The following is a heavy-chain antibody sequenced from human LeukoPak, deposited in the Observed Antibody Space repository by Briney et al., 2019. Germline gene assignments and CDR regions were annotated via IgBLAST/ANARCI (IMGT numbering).Heavy chain of an antibody. CDR3: AGAFPDSSRYIGPLDH. CDR2: IYYSGST. CDR1: GGSISSYY. V-gene: IGHV4-59*01. J-gene: IGHJ4*02. Sequence: PSETLSLTCAVSGGSISSYYWSWIRQPPGKGLEFIGHIYYSGSTNYNPSLKSRVTISVDTFKKQFSLNLSSVTAADTAVYYRAGAFPDSSRYIGPLDHWGQGTLVTVSS. D-gene: IGHD3-22*01.